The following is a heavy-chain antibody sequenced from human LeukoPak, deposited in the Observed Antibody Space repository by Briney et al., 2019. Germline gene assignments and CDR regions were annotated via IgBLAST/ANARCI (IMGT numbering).Heavy chain of an antibody. CDR1: GFTIDTYS. CDR2: ISSSSSYI. V-gene: IGHV3-21*01. J-gene: IGHJ3*02. Sequence: PGGSLRLSCAASGFTIDTYSMNWVRQAPGKGLEWVSSISSSSSYIYYADSVKGRFTISRDNAKNSLYLQMNSLRAEDTAVYYCARMDAFDIWGQGTMVTVSS. D-gene: IGHD3/OR15-3a*01. CDR3: ARMDAFDI.